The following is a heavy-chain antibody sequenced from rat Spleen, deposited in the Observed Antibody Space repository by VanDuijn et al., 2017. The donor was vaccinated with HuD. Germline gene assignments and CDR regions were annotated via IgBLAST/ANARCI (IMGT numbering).Heavy chain of an antibody. Sequence: EVQLVETGGGLVQPGRSLKLSCAASGFTFSNYGMAWVRQAPTKGLEWVATITSDGSSTYYRDSVKGRFTISRDNAKSTLYLQMDSLRSEDTATYYCATPYSVDAWGQGASVTVSS. V-gene: IGHV5-29*01. CDR2: ITSDGSST. CDR3: ATPYSVDA. D-gene: IGHD1-2*01. CDR1: GFTFSNYG. J-gene: IGHJ4*01.